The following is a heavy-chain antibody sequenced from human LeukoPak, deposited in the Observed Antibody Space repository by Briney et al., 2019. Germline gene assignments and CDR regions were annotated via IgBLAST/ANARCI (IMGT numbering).Heavy chain of an antibody. V-gene: IGHV4-4*07. CDR1: GGSISSYY. J-gene: IGHJ4*02. CDR2: TYTSGST. Sequence: PSETLSLTCTVSGGSISSYYWSWIRQPAGKGLEWIGRTYTSGSTNYNPSLKGRVTMSVDTSKNQFSLKLSSVTAADTAVYYCAGGTTAFMDYWGQGTLVTVSS. CDR3: AGGTTAFMDY. D-gene: IGHD4-11*01.